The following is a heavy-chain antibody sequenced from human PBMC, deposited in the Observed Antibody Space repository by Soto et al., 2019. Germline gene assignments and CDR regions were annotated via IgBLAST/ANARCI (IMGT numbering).Heavy chain of an antibody. J-gene: IGHJ4*02. CDR3: ARESEDLTSNFDY. CDR2: ISSTTNYI. V-gene: IGHV3-21*06. Sequence: GSLRLSCAASGFTFTRYSMNWVRQAPGKGLEWVSSISSTTNYIYYGDSMKGRFTISRDNAKNSLYLEMNSLRAEDTAVYYCARESEDLTSNFDYWGQGTLVTVSS. CDR1: GFTFTRYS.